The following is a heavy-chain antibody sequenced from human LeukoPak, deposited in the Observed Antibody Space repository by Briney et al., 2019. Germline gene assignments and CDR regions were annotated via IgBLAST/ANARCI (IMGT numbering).Heavy chain of an antibody. Sequence: PGRSLRLSCAASGFTFRSYAMHWVRQAPGKGLEWVAVISYDGSNKYYADSVKGRFTISRDNSKNTLYLQMNSLRAEDTAVYYCARDLPRYQLPTPYYYYYGMDVWGQGTTVTVSS. CDR1: GFTFRSYA. J-gene: IGHJ6*02. V-gene: IGHV3-30-3*01. CDR2: ISYDGSNK. CDR3: ARDLPRYQLPTPYYYYYGMDV. D-gene: IGHD2-2*01.